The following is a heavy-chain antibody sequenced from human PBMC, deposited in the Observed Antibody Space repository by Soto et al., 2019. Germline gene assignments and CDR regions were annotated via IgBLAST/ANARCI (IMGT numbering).Heavy chain of an antibody. V-gene: IGHV1-46*01. CDR2: INPNSGST. CDR1: GYTFTYYY. D-gene: IGHD3-16*02. CDR3: ARGHYRYGSLYYLDF. Sequence: ASVKVSCKASGYTFTYYYIHWVRQAPGQGLEWMGIINPNSGSTTYAQKFQGRVTMTRDTSTSTVYMELDSLTSEDTAIYYCARGHYRYGSLYYLDFWGQGSLVTVS. J-gene: IGHJ4*02.